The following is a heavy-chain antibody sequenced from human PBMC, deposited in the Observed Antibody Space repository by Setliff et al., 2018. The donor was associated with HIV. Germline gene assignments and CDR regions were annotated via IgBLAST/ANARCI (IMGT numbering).Heavy chain of an antibody. CDR2: INYRGNI. Sequence: PSETLSLTCAVYGGSFIDYYWTWIRQAPGKGLEWIGEINYRGNINSSPSLKSRVAMSIDPSKNQFSLRLNSVTAADTADYFCARRRGGSLTTVTTWYYYMDVWGKGSTVT. CDR1: GGSFIDYY. D-gene: IGHD4-4*01. V-gene: IGHV4-34*01. J-gene: IGHJ6*03. CDR3: ARRRGGSLTTVTTWYYYMDV.